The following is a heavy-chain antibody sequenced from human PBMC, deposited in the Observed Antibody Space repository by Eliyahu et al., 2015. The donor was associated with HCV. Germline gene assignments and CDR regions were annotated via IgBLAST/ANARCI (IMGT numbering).Heavy chain of an antibody. CDR1: GFTFSTYA. Sequence: VQLVESGGGVVQPGQSLRVSCTASGFTFSTYAIQWVRQAPGKGLEWGGVISNDGKSKFYADSVKGRFSMSRENSQNAVFLQMNSLRPDDTAMYYCARDVPVPGRNSISGIFESWGLGTLVTVSS. V-gene: IGHV3-30*03. CDR3: ARDVPVPGRNSISGIFES. CDR2: ISNDGKSK. J-gene: IGHJ4*02. D-gene: IGHD1-26*01.